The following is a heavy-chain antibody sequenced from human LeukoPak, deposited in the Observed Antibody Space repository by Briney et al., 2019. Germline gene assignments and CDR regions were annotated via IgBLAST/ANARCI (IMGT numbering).Heavy chain of an antibody. CDR1: GGSISSSSYY. CDR3: ARSDGYGLVGI. CDR2: IYSSGST. J-gene: IGHJ3*02. D-gene: IGHD3-10*01. Sequence: SEILSLTCTVSGGSISSSSYYWGWIRQPPGKGLEWIGSIYSSGSTHYNPSLKSRVIILIDTAKNHFSLNLSSVTAADTAVYYCARSDGYGLVGIWGQGTMVTVSS. V-gene: IGHV4-39*07.